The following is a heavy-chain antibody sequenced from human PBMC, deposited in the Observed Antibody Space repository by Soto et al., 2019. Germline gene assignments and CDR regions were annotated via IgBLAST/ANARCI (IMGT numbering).Heavy chain of an antibody. D-gene: IGHD7-27*01. CDR2: IKQDGSEK. V-gene: IGHV3-7*03. CDR3: ARRAATGGRAFDI. Sequence: GGSLRLSCAASGFTFSSYWMSWVRQAPGKGLEWVANIKQDGSEKYYVDSVKGRFTISRDNAKNSLYLQMDSLGADDTAVYYCARRAATGGRAFDIWGQGTMVTVSS. J-gene: IGHJ3*02. CDR1: GFTFSSYW.